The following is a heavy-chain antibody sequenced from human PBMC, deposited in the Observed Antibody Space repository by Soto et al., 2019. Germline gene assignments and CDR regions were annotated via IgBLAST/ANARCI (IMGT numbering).Heavy chain of an antibody. D-gene: IGHD2-21*01. V-gene: IGHV3-30-3*01. CDR3: ARDQFLDAFDI. J-gene: IGHJ3*02. CDR2: ISNDGSSK. CDR1: GFIFSSYS. Sequence: QVQLEESGGGVVQPGRSLRLSCAASGFIFSSYSMHWVRQAPGKGLEWVAIISNDGSSKYYVDSVKGRFTISRDNANNTLSLQMNSLRADDTAVYYCARDQFLDAFDIWCQGTMVTVSS.